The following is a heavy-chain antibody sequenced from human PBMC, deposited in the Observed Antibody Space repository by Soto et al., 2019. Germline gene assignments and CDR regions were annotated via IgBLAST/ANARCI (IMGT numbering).Heavy chain of an antibody. V-gene: IGHV1-3*01. CDR3: ARVFLDIEGAGPDVFDI. J-gene: IGHJ3*02. Sequence: ASVKVSCKASGYTFTSYAMHWVRQAPGQRLEWMGWINAGNGNTKYSQKFQGRVTITRDTSASTAYMELSSLRSEDTAVYYCARVFLDIEGAGPDVFDIWGQGTKVTV. D-gene: IGHD6-19*01. CDR1: GYTFTSYA. CDR2: INAGNGNT.